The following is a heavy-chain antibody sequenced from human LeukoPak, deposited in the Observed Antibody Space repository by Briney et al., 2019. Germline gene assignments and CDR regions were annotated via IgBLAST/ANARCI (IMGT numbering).Heavy chain of an antibody. CDR2: IYYSGST. Sequence: SETLSLTCTVSGGSINSYYWSWIRQPPGKGLEWIGYIYYSGSTNYNPSLKSRVTISVDTSKNQFSLKLSSVTAADTAVYYCARRNWEAGIDYWGQGTLVTVSS. CDR1: GGSINSYY. D-gene: IGHD1-26*01. J-gene: IGHJ4*02. V-gene: IGHV4-59*01. CDR3: ARRNWEAGIDY.